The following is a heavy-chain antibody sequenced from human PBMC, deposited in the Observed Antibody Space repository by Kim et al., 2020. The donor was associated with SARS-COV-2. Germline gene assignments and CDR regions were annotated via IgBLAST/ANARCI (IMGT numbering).Heavy chain of an antibody. V-gene: IGHV1-3*01. CDR1: GYTFKSYP. CDR3: ARDMDPTVYDH. J-gene: IGHJ4*02. CDR2: VNAANDET. Sequence: ASVKVSCKAYGYTFKSYPIHWLRQAPGQRPEWMGWVNAANDETQYSQKFQGRVTITRDTSANTAYMELRRLTTKDTAVYYCARDMDPTVYDHWGQGTLLT. D-gene: IGHD4-4*01.